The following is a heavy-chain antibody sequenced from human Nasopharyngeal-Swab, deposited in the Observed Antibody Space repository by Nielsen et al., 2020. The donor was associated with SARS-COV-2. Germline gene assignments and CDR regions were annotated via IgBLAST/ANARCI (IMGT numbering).Heavy chain of an antibody. D-gene: IGHD1-1*01. Sequence: WVRQAPGQGLEWMGWISAYNGNTSYAQKLQGRVTMTTDTSTSTAYMELRSLRSDDTAVYYCARGRTTGSGGYYYGMDVWGQGTTVTVSS. CDR2: ISAYNGNT. CDR3: ARGRTTGSGGYYYGMDV. V-gene: IGHV1-18*01. J-gene: IGHJ6*02.